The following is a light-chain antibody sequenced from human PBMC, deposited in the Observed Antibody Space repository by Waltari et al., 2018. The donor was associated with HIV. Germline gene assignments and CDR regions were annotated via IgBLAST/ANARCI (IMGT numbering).Light chain of an antibody. Sequence: DIVMTQSPESLAVSLGERATINCKSSQSVLYSSNNKNYLAWYQQRPGQAPKLLIYWASTRESGVPDRFSGSGSGTDFTLTISSLQAEDAAVYYCQQYDSTPLTFGGGTKVEI. CDR1: QSVLYSSNNKNY. J-gene: IGKJ4*01. V-gene: IGKV4-1*01. CDR3: QQYDSTPLT. CDR2: WAS.